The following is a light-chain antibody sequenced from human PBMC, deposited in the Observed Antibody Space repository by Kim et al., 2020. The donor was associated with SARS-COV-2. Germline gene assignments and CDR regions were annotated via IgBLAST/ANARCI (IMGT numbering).Light chain of an antibody. Sequence: LSPGKSACITCSENKLRNNYASWYQQKPGPSPVLVIYQDTKRPSGIPERFSGSTSGNTATLTISGTQAMDEGDYVCQAWDTTTLVFGGGTQLTVL. V-gene: IGLV3-1*01. CDR2: QDT. J-gene: IGLJ2*01. CDR1: KLRNNY. CDR3: QAWDTTTLV.